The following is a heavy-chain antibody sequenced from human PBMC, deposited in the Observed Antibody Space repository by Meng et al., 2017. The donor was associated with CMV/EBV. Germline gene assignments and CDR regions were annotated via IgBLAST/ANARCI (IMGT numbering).Heavy chain of an antibody. CDR2: IIPILGIA. CDR3: AREGYYDSSGYSPDAFDI. CDR1: FSRYA. D-gene: IGHD3-22*01. V-gene: IGHV1-69*10. Sequence: FSRYAIRWVRQAPGQVLEGMGGIIPILGIANYAQKCQGSVTITADKSTSTAYMELSSLRSEDTAVYYCAREGYYDSSGYSPDAFDIWGQGTMVTVSS. J-gene: IGHJ3*02.